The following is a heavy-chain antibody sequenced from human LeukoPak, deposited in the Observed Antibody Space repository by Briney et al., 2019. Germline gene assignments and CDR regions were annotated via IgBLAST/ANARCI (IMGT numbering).Heavy chain of an antibody. V-gene: IGHV1-46*01. D-gene: IGHD2-15*01. J-gene: IGHJ4*02. Sequence: ASVKVSCKASGYTFTSYYMHWVRQAPGQGLEWMGIINPSGGSTSYAQKFQGRVTMTRDMSTSTVYMELSSLRSEDTAVYYCARALGYCSGGSCPRGVLGDWGQGTLVTVSS. CDR1: GYTFTSYY. CDR2: INPSGGST. CDR3: ARALGYCSGGSCPRGVLGD.